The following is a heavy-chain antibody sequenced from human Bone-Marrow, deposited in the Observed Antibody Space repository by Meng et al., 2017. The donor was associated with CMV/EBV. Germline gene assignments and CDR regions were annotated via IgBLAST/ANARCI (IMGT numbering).Heavy chain of an antibody. CDR1: GYTFTRYD. CDR2: IDPNSGGT. Sequence: ASVKVSCKASGYTFTRYDIMWVRQATGQGLEWMGYIDPNSGGTKYAQKFQGRVSMTRDTSINTAYMELSRLRSDDTVVYYCASLPYCSTASCYLAPDYGMDVWGQGTTVTVSS. V-gene: IGHV1-2*02. D-gene: IGHD2-2*01. J-gene: IGHJ6*02. CDR3: ASLPYCSTASCYLAPDYGMDV.